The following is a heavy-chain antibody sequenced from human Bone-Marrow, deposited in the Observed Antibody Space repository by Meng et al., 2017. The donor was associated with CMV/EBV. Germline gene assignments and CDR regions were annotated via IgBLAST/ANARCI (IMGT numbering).Heavy chain of an antibody. CDR1: GFTFSSYA. Sequence: GGSLRLSCAASGFTFSSYAMHWVRQAPGKGLEWVAVISYDGSNKYYADSVKGRFTISRDNSKNTLYLQMNSLRAEDTAVYYCARVRGAFDDWGHGPLVTVYS. V-gene: IGHV3-30-3*01. CDR3: ARVRGAFDD. J-gene: IGHJ5*01. CDR2: ISYDGSNK. D-gene: IGHD1-26*01.